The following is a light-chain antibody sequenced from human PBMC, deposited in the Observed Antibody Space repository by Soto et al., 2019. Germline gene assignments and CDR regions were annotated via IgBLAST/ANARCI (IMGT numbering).Light chain of an antibody. CDR1: SSDVGGYNY. J-gene: IGLJ2*01. CDR2: DVS. Sequence: QSVLTQPASVSGSPGQSITISCTGTSSDVGGYNYVSWYQQHQGKAPKLMIYDVSNRPSGVSNRFSGSKSGNTASLTISGLQAEDEADYYCSSYTSSSVVFGGGTKLTVL. V-gene: IGLV2-14*01. CDR3: SSYTSSSVV.